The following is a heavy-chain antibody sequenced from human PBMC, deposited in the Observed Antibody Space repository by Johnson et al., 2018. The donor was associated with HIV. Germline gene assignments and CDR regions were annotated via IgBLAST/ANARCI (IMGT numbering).Heavy chain of an antibody. J-gene: IGHJ3*02. V-gene: IGHV3-74*02. CDR3: ATIAAHGAAFDI. CDR2: INSDGSST. Sequence: VQLVESGGGLVQPGRSLRLSCAASGFTFDDYAMHWVRQAPGKGLVWVSRINSDGSSTSYADSVKGRFTISRDNSKNTLYLQMNSLRPEDTAAYYCATIAAHGAAFDIWGQGTVVTVSS. CDR1: GFTFDDYA. D-gene: IGHD6-25*01.